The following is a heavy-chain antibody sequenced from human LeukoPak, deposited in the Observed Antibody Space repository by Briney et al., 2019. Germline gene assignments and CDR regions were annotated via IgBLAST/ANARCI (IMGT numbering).Heavy chain of an antibody. Sequence: PSETLSLTCAVYGGSFSGYYWSWIRQPPGKGLEWIGEINHSGSTSYNPSLKSRVTISINTSKTQFSLRLSSVTAADTAVFYCARRVWFGESSHWSFDLWGRGTLVTASS. V-gene: IGHV4-34*01. CDR2: INHSGST. CDR1: GGSFSGYY. D-gene: IGHD3-10*01. CDR3: ARRVWFGESSHWSFDL. J-gene: IGHJ2*01.